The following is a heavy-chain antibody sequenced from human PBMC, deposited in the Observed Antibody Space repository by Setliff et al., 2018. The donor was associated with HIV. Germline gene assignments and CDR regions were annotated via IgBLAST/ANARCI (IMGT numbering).Heavy chain of an antibody. D-gene: IGHD2-2*01. Sequence: PGGSLRLSCGASGFTFKTFAMHWVRQAPGKGLEWVSVITYDGSRKYYADSVKGRFTISRDNSKNTVYLQMNSLRAEDTAVYYCAKAPLGYCSSATCYQFDYWGQGTLVTVSS. V-gene: IGHV3-30*07. CDR3: AKAPLGYCSSATCYQFDY. CDR2: ITYDGSRK. J-gene: IGHJ4*02. CDR1: GFTFKTFA.